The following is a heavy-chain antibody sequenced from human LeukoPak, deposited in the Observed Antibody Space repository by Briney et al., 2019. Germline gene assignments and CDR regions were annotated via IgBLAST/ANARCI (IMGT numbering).Heavy chain of an antibody. V-gene: IGHV5-51*01. D-gene: IGHD6-13*01. CDR1: GYSFTSYW. J-gene: IGHJ4*01. CDR2: INPGDSDT. CDR3: ARSGYSSSWTGGF. Sequence: GESLKISCKGSGYSFTSYWIGWGRQMPGKGLEGMGIINPGDSDTRYSPSFQGQVTISADKSIRTAYLQWSGLKASDTAMYYCARSGYSSSWTGGFWGQGTLVTVSS.